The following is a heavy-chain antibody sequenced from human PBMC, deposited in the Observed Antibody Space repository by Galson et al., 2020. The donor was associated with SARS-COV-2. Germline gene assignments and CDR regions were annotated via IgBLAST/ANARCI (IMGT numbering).Heavy chain of an antibody. V-gene: IGHV3-74*01. J-gene: IGHJ6*02. CDR3: ARGQKVVPDVVVAMLRGASTKKGGMDV. CDR2: INSDGSST. D-gene: IGHD2-2*01. CDR1: GFTFSSYW. Sequence: GESLKISCAASGFTFSSYWMHWVRQVPGKELVWVSRINSDGSSTSYADSVKGRFTISRDNAKNTLYLQMNSLRAEDTAVYYCARGQKVVPDVVVAMLRGASTKKGGMDVWGQGTTVTVSS.